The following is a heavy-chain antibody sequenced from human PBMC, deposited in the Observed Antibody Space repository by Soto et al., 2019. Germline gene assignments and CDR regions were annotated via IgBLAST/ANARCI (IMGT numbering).Heavy chain of an antibody. CDR2: IYWDDDK. CDR1: GFSLSTSGVG. V-gene: IGHV2-5*02. Sequence: QITFKESGPTLVKPTQTLTLTCTFSGFSLSTSGVGVGWIRQPPGKALEWLALIYWDDDKRYSPSLKSRLTITKDTSKNQVVLTMTIMDPVDTATYYCAHLTYYSDSSGYYSRAEYFQHWGQGTLVTVSS. J-gene: IGHJ1*01. CDR3: AHLTYYSDSSGYYSRAEYFQH. D-gene: IGHD3-22*01.